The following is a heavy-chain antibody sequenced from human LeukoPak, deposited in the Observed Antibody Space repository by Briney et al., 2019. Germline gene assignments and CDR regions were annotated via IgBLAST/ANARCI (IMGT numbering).Heavy chain of an antibody. Sequence: GGSLRLSCAASGFTFSSYSMNWVRQAPGKGLEWVSSISSSSSYIYYADSVKGRFTISRDNAKNSLYLQMNSLRAEDTAVYYCARDRSDDYGNELFDYWGPGTLVTVSS. CDR3: ARDRSDDYGNELFDY. J-gene: IGHJ4*02. V-gene: IGHV3-21*01. D-gene: IGHD4-17*01. CDR1: GFTFSSYS. CDR2: ISSSSSYI.